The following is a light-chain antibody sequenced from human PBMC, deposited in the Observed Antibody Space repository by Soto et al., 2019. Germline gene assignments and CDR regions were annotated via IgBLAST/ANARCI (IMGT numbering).Light chain of an antibody. CDR1: SSNIGSNY. Sequence: QSVLTQPPSASGTPGQRVTISCSGSSSNIGSNYVYWYQQLPGTAPKLLIYRNNQRPSGVPDRFSGSKSGTSASLAIIGLRSEDEADYYSAAWDDSLSGRVVFGGGTKLTVL. CDR3: AAWDDSLSGRVV. J-gene: IGLJ2*01. CDR2: RNN. V-gene: IGLV1-47*01.